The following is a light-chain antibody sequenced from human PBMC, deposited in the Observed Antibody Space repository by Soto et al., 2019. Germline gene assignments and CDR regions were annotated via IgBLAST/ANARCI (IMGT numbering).Light chain of an antibody. CDR1: SSDVGGYNY. Sequence: LTQPASVSGSPGQSITISCTGTSSDVGGYNYVSWYQQHPGKAPKLMIYDVSNRPSGVSNRFSGSKSVNTASLTISGLQAEDEADYYCSSYTSSSTLEVFGTGTKVTVL. CDR2: DVS. V-gene: IGLV2-14*01. CDR3: SSYTSSSTLEV. J-gene: IGLJ1*01.